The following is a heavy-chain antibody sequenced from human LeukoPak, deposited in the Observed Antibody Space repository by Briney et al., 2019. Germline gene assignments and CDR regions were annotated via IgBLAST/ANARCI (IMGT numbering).Heavy chain of an antibody. CDR1: GGSISSYY. D-gene: IGHD3-22*01. Sequence: SKTLSLTCTVSGGSISSYYWSWIRQPPGKGLEGIGYIYYSGSTNYNPSLKSRVTISVDTSKNQFSLKLSSVTAADTAVYYCARADYYDSSGYFGFDPWGQGTLVTASS. J-gene: IGHJ5*02. CDR2: IYYSGST. CDR3: ARADYYDSSGYFGFDP. V-gene: IGHV4-59*08.